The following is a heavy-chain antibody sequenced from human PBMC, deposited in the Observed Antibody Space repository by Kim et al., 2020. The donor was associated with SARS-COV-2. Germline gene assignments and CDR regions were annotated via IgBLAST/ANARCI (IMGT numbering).Heavy chain of an antibody. Sequence: GGSLRLSCAASGFTFSNFWMNWVRQAPGRGLEWLANIREDGSEKNYVDSVKGRFTISRDNARNSLYLQMDSLRAEDTALYFCMAGHYTLWGQGTLVTVSS. V-gene: IGHV3-7*01. D-gene: IGHD4-4*01. CDR1: GFTFSNFW. CDR2: IREDGSEK. J-gene: IGHJ1*01. CDR3: MAGHYTL.